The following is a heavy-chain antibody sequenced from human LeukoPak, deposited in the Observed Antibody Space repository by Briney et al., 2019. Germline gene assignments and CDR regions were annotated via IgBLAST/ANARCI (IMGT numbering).Heavy chain of an antibody. CDR2: ISYDGSNK. CDR3: ARGSRDYVWGSYRSPLRY. J-gene: IGHJ4*02. D-gene: IGHD3-16*02. Sequence: GGSLRLSCAASGFTFSSYAMHWVRQAPGKGLEWVAVISYDGSNKYYADSVKGRFTISRDNSKNTLYLQMNSLRAEDTAVYYCARGSRDYVWGSYRSPLRYWGQGTLVTVSS. V-gene: IGHV3-30*04. CDR1: GFTFSSYA.